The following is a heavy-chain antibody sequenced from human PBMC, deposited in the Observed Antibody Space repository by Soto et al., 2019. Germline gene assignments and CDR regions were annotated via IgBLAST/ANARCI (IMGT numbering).Heavy chain of an antibody. CDR2: ISAYNGNT. V-gene: IGHV1-18*04. CDR1: GYTFTSYG. CDR3: AGVPGDSDYYYYGMDV. Sequence: GASVKVSCTASGYTFTSYGISWVRQATGQGLEWMGWISAYNGNTNYAQKLQGRVTMTTDTSTSTAYMELRSLRSDDTAVYYCAGVPGDSDYYYYGMDVWGQGTPVTVSS. D-gene: IGHD3-16*01. J-gene: IGHJ6*02.